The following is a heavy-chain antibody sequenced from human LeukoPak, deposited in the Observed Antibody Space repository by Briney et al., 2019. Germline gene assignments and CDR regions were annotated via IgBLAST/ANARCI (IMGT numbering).Heavy chain of an antibody. D-gene: IGHD3-10*01. CDR1: GFTFDDYA. V-gene: IGHV3-9*01. J-gene: IGHJ4*02. CDR3: AKDFLPYYYGSGGEN. CDR2: ISWNSGSI. Sequence: TGGSLRLSCAASGFTFDDYAMHWVRQAPGKGLEWVSGISWNSGSIGYADSVKGRFTISRDNAKNSLYLQMNSLRAEDTALYYCAKDFLPYYYGSGGENWGQGTLVTVSS.